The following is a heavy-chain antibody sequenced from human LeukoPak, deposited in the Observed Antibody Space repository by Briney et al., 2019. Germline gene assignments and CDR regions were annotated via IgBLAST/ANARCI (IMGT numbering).Heavy chain of an antibody. CDR3: ARGLGGSLGY. J-gene: IGHJ4*02. D-gene: IGHD3-3*01. V-gene: IGHV4-61*02. Sequence: PSETLSLTCTVSNGSISGNSHYWTWIRQPAAMRLEWIGRIFSAGSTDYNPSLKSRVTISVDTSKNQFSLKLSSVTAADTAVYYCARGLGGSLGYWGQGTLVTVSS. CDR1: NGSISGNSHY. CDR2: IFSAGST.